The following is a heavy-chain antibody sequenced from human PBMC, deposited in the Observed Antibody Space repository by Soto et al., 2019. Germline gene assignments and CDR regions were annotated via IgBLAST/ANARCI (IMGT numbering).Heavy chain of an antibody. CDR1: DESFSVYY. Sequence: PSETLSLTCAVGDESFSVYYWTWIRQPPGKGLEWLGEINHAGSTNYNPSLKSRVTMSVDTSKSQFSLKLTSVNVAVTAVYYCARDSTRRGACDIWGQGTRVTVSS. CDR3: ARDSTRRGACDI. CDR2: INHAGST. J-gene: IGHJ3*02. V-gene: IGHV4-34*01. D-gene: IGHD2-2*01.